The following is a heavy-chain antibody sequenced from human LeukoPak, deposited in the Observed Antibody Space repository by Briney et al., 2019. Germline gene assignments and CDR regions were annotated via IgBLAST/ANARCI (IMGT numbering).Heavy chain of an antibody. CDR1: GGSISSTSYY. CDR2: IYHSGST. J-gene: IGHJ4*02. V-gene: IGHV4-30-2*01. D-gene: IGHD5-18*01. Sequence: PSGTLSLTCTASGGSISSTSYYWGWIRQPPGKGLEWIGYIYHSGSTYYNPSLKSRVTISVDRSKNQFSLKLSSVTAADTAVYYCARGDTAMVDYWGQGTLVTVSS. CDR3: ARGDTAMVDY.